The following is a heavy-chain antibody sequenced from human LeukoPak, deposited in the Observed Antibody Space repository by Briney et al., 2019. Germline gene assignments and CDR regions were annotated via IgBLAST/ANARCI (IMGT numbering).Heavy chain of an antibody. CDR1: GYSISSGYY. CDR3: ARRHGNYYMDV. CDR2: IYYSGTT. Sequence: SETLSLTCAVSGYSISSGYYWGWIRQPPGKGLEWIGSIYYSGTTYYNPSLKSRVTISVDTSKNQFSLKLDSVTAADTAVYYCARRHGNYYMDVWGKGTTVTVPS. J-gene: IGHJ6*03. V-gene: IGHV4-38-2*01.